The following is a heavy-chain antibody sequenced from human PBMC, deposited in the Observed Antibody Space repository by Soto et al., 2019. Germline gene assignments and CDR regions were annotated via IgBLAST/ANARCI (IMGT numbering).Heavy chain of an antibody. J-gene: IGHJ5*02. V-gene: IGHV1-3*01. D-gene: IGHD6-13*01. CDR1: EGTFNSYA. Sequence: ASVKVSCKASEGTFNSYAIAWVRQAPGQRLEWMGWINAANGDTKYSPKFQGRVTITRDTSASTAYMELSSLRSEDTAVYYCVRRHVSATGIDWFDPWGQGTLVTVSS. CDR2: INAANGDT. CDR3: VRRHVSATGIDWFDP.